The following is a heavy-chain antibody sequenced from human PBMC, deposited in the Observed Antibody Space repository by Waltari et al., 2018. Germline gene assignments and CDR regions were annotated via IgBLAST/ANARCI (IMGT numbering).Heavy chain of an antibody. J-gene: IGHJ4*02. CDR1: GYTFTGYY. V-gene: IGHV1-2*02. Sequence: QVQLVQSGAEVKKPGASVKVSCKASGYTFTGYYMHWVRQAPGQGLEWMGWINPNSVGTNYAQKFQGSVTMTRDTSISTAYMERSRLRSDDTAVYYCARAMIALDYWGQGTLVTVSS. D-gene: IGHD3-22*01. CDR2: INPNSVGT. CDR3: ARAMIALDY.